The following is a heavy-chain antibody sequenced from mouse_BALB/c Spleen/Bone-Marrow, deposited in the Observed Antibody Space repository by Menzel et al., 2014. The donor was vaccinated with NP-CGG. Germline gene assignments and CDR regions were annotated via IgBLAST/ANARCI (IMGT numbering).Heavy chain of an antibody. CDR2: IYPYNGVT. Sequence: VQLQQSGPELLKPGASVKISCKASGYTFTDYNMHWVKQSHGKSLEWIGYIYPYNGVTAYNQKFKSKATLTVDNSSSTAYMEFRSLTSEDSAVCYCARIYYGYEFTYWGQGTLVTVSA. CDR3: ARIYYGYEFTY. J-gene: IGHJ3*01. V-gene: IGHV1S29*02. D-gene: IGHD2-2*01. CDR1: GYTFTDYN.